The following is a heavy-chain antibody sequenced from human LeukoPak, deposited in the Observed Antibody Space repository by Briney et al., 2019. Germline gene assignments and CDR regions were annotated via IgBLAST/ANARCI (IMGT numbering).Heavy chain of an antibody. CDR3: ARSSSLPQDFDY. V-gene: IGHV3-33*01. Sequence: GGSLRLSCAASGFTFSSYGMHWVRQAPGKGLEFVAVIWFDGSNKYYADSVKGRFTISRDNSKNTLYLQMSSLRAEDTAVYYCARSSSLPQDFDYWGQGTLVTVSS. D-gene: IGHD6-13*01. J-gene: IGHJ4*02. CDR1: GFTFSSYG. CDR2: IWFDGSNK.